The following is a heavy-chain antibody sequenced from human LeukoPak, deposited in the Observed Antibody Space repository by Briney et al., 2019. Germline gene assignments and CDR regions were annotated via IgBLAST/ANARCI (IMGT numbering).Heavy chain of an antibody. CDR3: ARWGVPSGSYYIFDY. V-gene: IGHV4-39*01. CDR2: RYYSGST. J-gene: IGHJ4*02. CDR1: GGSISNYY. Sequence: SETLSLTCTVSGGSISNYYWGWIRQPPGKGLEWIGIRYYSGSTYYNPSLKSRVTISVDTSKNQFSLKLSSVTAADTAVYYCARWGVPSGSYYIFDYWGQGTPVTVSS. D-gene: IGHD3-10*01.